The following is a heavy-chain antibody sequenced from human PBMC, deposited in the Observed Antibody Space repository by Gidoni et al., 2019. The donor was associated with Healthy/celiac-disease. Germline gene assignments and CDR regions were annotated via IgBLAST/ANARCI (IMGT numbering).Heavy chain of an antibody. V-gene: IGHV3-23*01. CDR3: XKDXXX. J-gene: IGHJ1*01. CDR2: ISGSGGSP. Sequence: LLESGGGLVQPGRSLRLSCAASGFTVSSYAMSWVRQAPGKGLEWFSDISGSGGSPYYADSVKGRXXISXXXSXXXLYXXXNSXXXEXXXVYYXXKDXXXGGXXTL. CDR1: GFTVSSYA.